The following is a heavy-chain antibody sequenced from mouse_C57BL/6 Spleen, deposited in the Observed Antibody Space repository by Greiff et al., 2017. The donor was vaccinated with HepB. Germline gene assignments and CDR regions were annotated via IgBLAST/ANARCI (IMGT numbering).Heavy chain of an antibody. J-gene: IGHJ3*01. Sequence: DVKLQESGPGLVKPSQSLSLTCSVTGYSITSGYYWNWIRQFPGNKLEWMGYISYDGSNNYNPSLKNRISITRDTSKNQFFLKLNSVTTEDTATYYCSIEELLLPFAYWGQGTLVTVSA. CDR3: SIEELLLPFAY. CDR1: GYSITSGYY. V-gene: IGHV3-6*01. D-gene: IGHD1-1*01. CDR2: ISYDGSN.